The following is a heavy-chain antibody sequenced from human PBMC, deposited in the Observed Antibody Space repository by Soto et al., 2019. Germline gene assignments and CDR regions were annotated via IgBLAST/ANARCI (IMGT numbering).Heavy chain of an antibody. V-gene: IGHV4-4*02. CDR3: ARVYSGSYSDY. J-gene: IGHJ4*02. Sequence: QVQLQESGPGLVKPSGTLSLTCAVSGGSIRSNNWWSWVRQPPGKGLEWIGEIFHSGSTHYNPSLKTRVTISVDKAKNQFSLKLSSVTAADTAVYYCARVYSGSYSDYWGQGTLVTVSS. CDR1: GGSIRSNNW. D-gene: IGHD1-26*01. CDR2: IFHSGST.